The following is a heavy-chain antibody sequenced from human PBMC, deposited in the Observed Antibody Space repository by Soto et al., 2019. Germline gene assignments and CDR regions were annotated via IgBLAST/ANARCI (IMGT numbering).Heavy chain of an antibody. D-gene: IGHD3-16*02. V-gene: IGHV3-9*01. CDR3: AKDISLGELSAPDH. J-gene: IGHJ4*02. Sequence: GGSLRLSCVASGFTFDDFAMHWARQAPGKGLEWVSGMSWNRGSIVYADSVKGRFTISRDNAKNSLYLQMNSLRPEDTALYYCAKDISLGELSAPDHWGQGTLVTVSS. CDR1: GFTFDDFA. CDR2: MSWNRGSI.